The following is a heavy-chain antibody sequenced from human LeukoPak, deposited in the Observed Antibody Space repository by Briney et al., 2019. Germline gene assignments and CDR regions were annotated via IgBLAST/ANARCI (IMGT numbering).Heavy chain of an antibody. CDR3: ASSVGSTDY. D-gene: IGHD1-26*01. CDR2: VNHRGST. J-gene: IGHJ4*02. V-gene: IGHV4-34*01. CDR1: GESLSKYY. Sequence: MASETLSLTCAVYGESLSKYYWTWIRQSPGKGLEWIGEVNHRGSTNLNPSLKSRVTLSVDTSKHPFSLRLTSVTAADAAVYYCASSVGSTDYWGQGTLVTVSS.